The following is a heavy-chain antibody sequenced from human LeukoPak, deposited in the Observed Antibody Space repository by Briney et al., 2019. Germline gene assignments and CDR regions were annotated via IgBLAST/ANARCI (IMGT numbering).Heavy chain of an antibody. CDR1: GFTFSGSV. V-gene: IGHV3-73*01. D-gene: IGHD3-22*01. Sequence: SGGSLRLSCAASGFTFSGSVIHWVRQASGKGLEWVGRMRIKADNYATAHSASVKGRFTISRDDSKNTAYLQMNSLKTEDTAMYYCTCYDSISRADYWGQGTLVTVSS. CDR3: TCYDSISRADY. J-gene: IGHJ4*02. CDR2: MRIKADNYAT.